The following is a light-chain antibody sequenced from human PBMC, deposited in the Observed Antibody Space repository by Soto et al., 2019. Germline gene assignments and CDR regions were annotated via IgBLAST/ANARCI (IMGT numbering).Light chain of an antibody. CDR3: QQYNSYSRT. CDR1: QSISSW. J-gene: IGKJ1*01. V-gene: IGKV1-5*01. Sequence: DIQMTQSPSTLSASVGDRVTITSRASQSISSWLAWYQQKPGKAPKLLIYDASSLESGVPSRFSGSGSGTESTLTISSLQPDDFATYYCQQYNSYSRTFGQGTKVDIK. CDR2: DAS.